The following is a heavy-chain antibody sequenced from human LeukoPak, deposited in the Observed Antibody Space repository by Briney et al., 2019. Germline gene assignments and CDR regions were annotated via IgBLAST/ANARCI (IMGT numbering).Heavy chain of an antibody. CDR3: AREGDSQRSDAFVI. CDR1: GFTVSSNY. CDR2: IYGGGST. Sequence: GGSLRLSCAASGFTVSSNYMNWVRQAPGKGLEWVSIIYGGGSTYYADSVKGRFTISRDNSKNTLYLQMNSLRAEDTAVYYCAREGDSQRSDAFVIWGQGTMVTVSS. D-gene: IGHD3-16*01. J-gene: IGHJ3*02. V-gene: IGHV3-66*02.